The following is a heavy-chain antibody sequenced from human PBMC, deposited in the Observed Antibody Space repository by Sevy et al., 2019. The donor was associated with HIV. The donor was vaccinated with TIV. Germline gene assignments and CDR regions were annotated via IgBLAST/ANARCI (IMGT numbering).Heavy chain of an antibody. D-gene: IGHD4-4*01. V-gene: IGHV4-61*01. CDR1: GGSVSSGSYY. J-gene: IGHJ5*02. CDR2: IYYSGST. Sequence: SETLSLTCTVSGGSVSSGSYYWSWIRQPPGKGLEWIGYIYYSGSTNYNPSLKSRVTISVDTSKNQFSLKLGSVTAADTAVYYCASTYMTTGFDPWGQGTLVTVSS. CDR3: ASTYMTTGFDP.